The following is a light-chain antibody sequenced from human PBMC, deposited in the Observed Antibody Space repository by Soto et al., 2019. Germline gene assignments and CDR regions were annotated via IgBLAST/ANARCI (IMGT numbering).Light chain of an antibody. V-gene: IGKV4-1*01. J-gene: IGKJ5*01. CDR1: QSVLYSSNNKNY. CDR2: WAS. CDR3: QQYYSTPLT. Sequence: DIVMTQSPDSLAVSLGERATINCKSSQSVLYSSNNKNYLAWYQQKPGQHPKLLIYWASTRESGVPDRFSGSGSGTDFTFTISSLQAEDVAVYYCQQYYSTPLTFGQGTRLEIK.